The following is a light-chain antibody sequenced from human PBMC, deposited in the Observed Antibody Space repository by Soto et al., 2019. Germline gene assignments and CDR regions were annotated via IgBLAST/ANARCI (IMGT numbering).Light chain of an antibody. CDR2: GAA. V-gene: IGKV3-20*01. CDR3: QQYGTSPQT. CDR1: QSVSSSY. Sequence: EIVLTQSPGTLSLSPGERATLSCRASQSVSSSYLAWYQQRPGQPPRLLIYGAASRAIGIPDRFTGSGSGKDFTLTISRLEPEDSAVYYCQQYGTSPQTFGEGTKVEIK. J-gene: IGKJ4*01.